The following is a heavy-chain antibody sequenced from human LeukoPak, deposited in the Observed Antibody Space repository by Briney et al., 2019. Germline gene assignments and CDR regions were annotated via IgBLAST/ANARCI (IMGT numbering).Heavy chain of an antibody. V-gene: IGHV3-64*04. CDR1: GFTFSSYA. CDR3: ARDSGRFDVFDI. CDR2: ISSNGGST. D-gene: IGHD3-10*01. Sequence: GGSLRLSCSASGFTFSSYAMHWVRQAPGKGLEYVSAISSNGGSTYYADSVKGRFTISRDNSKNTLYLQMNSLRAEDTAVYYCARDSGRFDVFDIWGQGTMVTVSS. J-gene: IGHJ3*02.